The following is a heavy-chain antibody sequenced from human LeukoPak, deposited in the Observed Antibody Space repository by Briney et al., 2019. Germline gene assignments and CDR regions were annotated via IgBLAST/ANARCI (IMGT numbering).Heavy chain of an antibody. D-gene: IGHD2-2*01. V-gene: IGHV4-59*11. CDR1: YGSISTHY. Sequence: SGTLSLTCSVTYGSISTHYWTWIRQPPGKGLEWIGYIYFSGTTAYNPSLKSRVTMSVDTSKNQFSLSLTSVTAADTAVYFCARGLSGVVPAARHWFDPWGQGTLVTVSS. J-gene: IGHJ5*02. CDR3: ARGLSGVVPAARHWFDP. CDR2: IYFSGTT.